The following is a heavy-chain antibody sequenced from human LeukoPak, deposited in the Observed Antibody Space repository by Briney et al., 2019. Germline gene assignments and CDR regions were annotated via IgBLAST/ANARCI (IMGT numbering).Heavy chain of an antibody. CDR3: ARDRCSGGSCYQRNVFDY. CDR2: ISGYNGNT. D-gene: IGHD2-15*01. V-gene: IGHV1-18*04. J-gene: IGHJ4*02. CDR1: GYTFTSYY. Sequence: ASVKVSCKASGYTFTSYYMHWVRQAPGQGLEWMGWISGYNGNTNYARNLQGRVTLTTDTSTSTAYMELRSLRSDDTAVYYCARDRCSGGSCYQRNVFDYWGQGTLVTVSS.